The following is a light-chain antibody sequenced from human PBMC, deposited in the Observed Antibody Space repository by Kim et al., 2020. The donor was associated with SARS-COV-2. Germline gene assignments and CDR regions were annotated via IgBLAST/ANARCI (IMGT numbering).Light chain of an antibody. CDR2: GAS. J-gene: IGKJ2*01. CDR1: QSVSSSY. Sequence: LSPGERATLSCRASQSVSSSYLAWYQQKPGQAPRLLIYGASSRATGIPDRFSGRGSGTDFTLTISTLEPEDFAVFYCQQYGSSPYTFGQGTKLEI. V-gene: IGKV3-20*01. CDR3: QQYGSSPYT.